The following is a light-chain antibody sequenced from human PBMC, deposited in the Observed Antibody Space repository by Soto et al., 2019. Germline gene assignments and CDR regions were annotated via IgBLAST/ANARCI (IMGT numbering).Light chain of an antibody. CDR2: LNSDGSH. J-gene: IGLJ2*01. V-gene: IGLV4-69*01. CDR3: QTWGTGYLV. CDR1: SGHSSYA. Sequence: QPVLTQSPSASASLGASVKLTCTLSSGHSSYAIAWHQQQPEKGPRYLMKLNSDGSHSKGDGIPDRFSGSSSGAERYLTISRLQSGDEADYYCQTWGTGYLVFGGGTKLTVL.